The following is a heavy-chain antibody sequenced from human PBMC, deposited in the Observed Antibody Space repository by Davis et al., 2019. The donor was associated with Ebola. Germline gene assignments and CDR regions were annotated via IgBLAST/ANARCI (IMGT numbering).Heavy chain of an antibody. V-gene: IGHV3-11*01. CDR1: GFTFSDYY. CDR2: ISSSGSTI. Sequence: GESLKISCAASGFTFSDYYMSWIRQAPGKGLEWVSYISSSGSTIYYADSVKGRFTISRDNAKNSLYLQMNSLRAEHTAVYYCAKDLGSSGWYYFDYWGQGTLVTVSS. D-gene: IGHD6-19*01. CDR3: AKDLGSSGWYYFDY. J-gene: IGHJ4*02.